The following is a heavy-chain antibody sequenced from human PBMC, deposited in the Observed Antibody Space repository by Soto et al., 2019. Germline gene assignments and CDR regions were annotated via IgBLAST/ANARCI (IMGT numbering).Heavy chain of an antibody. J-gene: IGHJ4*02. V-gene: IGHV1-69*06. CDR1: GGTFSSYA. CDR3: ARVGGYYYGSGRNDY. Sequence: ASVKVSCKASGGTFSSYAISWVRQAPGQGLEWMGGTIPIFGTANYAQKFQGRVTITADKSTSTAYMELSSLRSEDTAVYYCARVGGYYYGSGRNDYWGQGTLVTVSS. CDR2: TIPIFGTA. D-gene: IGHD3-10*01.